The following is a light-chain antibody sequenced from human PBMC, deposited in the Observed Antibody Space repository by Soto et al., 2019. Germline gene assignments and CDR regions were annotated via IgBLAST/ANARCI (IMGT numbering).Light chain of an antibody. CDR3: QYYNSYPLT. Sequence: DIQMTQSPSTLSASVGDRVTITCRASQSITNWLAWYQQKPGKAPKLLIYKASSLKSGVPSRFSGSGSGTEFTLTISSLQPDDFATYYGQYYNSYPLTFGGGTKVEIK. CDR2: KAS. V-gene: IGKV1-5*03. CDR1: QSITNW. J-gene: IGKJ4*01.